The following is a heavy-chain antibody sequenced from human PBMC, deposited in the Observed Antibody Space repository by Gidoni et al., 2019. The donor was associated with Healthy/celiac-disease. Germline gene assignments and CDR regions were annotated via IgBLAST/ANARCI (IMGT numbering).Heavy chain of an antibody. CDR1: GGSISSSSYY. J-gene: IGHJ6*02. Sequence: QLQLQESGPGLVKPSETLSLTCTVSGGSISSSSYYWGWIRQPPGKGLEWIGSIYYSGSTYYNPSLKSRVTISVDTSKNQFSLKLSSVTAADTAVYYCARGIVGATGGWGLYGMDVWGQGTTVTVSS. D-gene: IGHD1-26*01. CDR3: ARGIVGATGGWGLYGMDV. V-gene: IGHV4-39*01. CDR2: IYYSGST.